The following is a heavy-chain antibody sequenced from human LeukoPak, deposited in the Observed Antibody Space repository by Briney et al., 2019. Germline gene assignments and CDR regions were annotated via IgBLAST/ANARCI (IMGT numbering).Heavy chain of an antibody. CDR2: INWSSGTI. J-gene: IGHJ4*02. D-gene: IGHD3-10*02. CDR1: GFTFDDYA. V-gene: IGHV3-9*01. CDR3: TKDIRMLDY. Sequence: GGSLRLSCSASGFTFDDYAMHWVRQAPGKGLEWVSGINWSSGTIAYADSVKGRFTISRDNDKNSLYLQMDRLRVEDTALYYCTKDIRMLDYWGQGTLVTVSS.